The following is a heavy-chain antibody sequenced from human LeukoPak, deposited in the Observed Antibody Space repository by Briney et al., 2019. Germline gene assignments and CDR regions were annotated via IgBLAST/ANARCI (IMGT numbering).Heavy chain of an antibody. CDR2: ISYDGSNE. D-gene: IGHD3-10*01. CDR3: ARGIPPDY. J-gene: IGHJ4*02. CDR1: GFIFSNYG. Sequence: GGSLRLSWAASGFIFSNYGMHWVRQAPGKGLEWVAVISYDGSNEYYADSVQGRFAISRDNSKNTLYLQMNSLIAEDTAVYYCARGIPPDYWGQGTLVTVSS. V-gene: IGHV3-30*03.